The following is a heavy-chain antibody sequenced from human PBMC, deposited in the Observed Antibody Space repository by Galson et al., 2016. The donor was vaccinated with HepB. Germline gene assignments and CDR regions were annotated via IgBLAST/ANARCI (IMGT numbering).Heavy chain of an antibody. CDR1: GGSISGYY. J-gene: IGHJ1*01. CDR3: ARGDSSCWHTDMEYFQY. CDR2: IYTSVST. V-gene: IGHV4-4*07. D-gene: IGHD6-19*01. Sequence: ETLSLTCSVSGGSISGYYWSWIRQPAGKGLEWIGRIYTSVSTNYNPSLKSRVTMSVDTSKNQFSLKLSSVTAADTAVYFCARGDSSCWHTDMEYFQYWGQGTLVTVSS.